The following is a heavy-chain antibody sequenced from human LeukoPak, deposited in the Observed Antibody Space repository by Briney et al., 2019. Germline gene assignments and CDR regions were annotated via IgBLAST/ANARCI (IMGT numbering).Heavy chain of an antibody. CDR1: GFTFSSYA. CDR2: IYSGGST. Sequence: GGSLRLSCAASGFTFSSYAMSWVRQAPGKGLEWVSVIYSGGSTYYADSVKGRFTISRDNSKNTLYLQMNSLRAEDTAVYYCARERVVVVAATFYYYYGMDVWGQGTTVTVSS. CDR3: ARERVVVVAATFYYYYGMDV. V-gene: IGHV3-53*01. J-gene: IGHJ6*02. D-gene: IGHD2-15*01.